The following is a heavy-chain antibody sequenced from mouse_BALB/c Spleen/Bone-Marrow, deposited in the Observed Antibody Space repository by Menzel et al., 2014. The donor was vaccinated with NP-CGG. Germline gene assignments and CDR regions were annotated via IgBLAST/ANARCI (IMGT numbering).Heavy chain of an antibody. J-gene: IGHJ1*01. CDR3: GGGGGRGGYWYFDV. CDR2: ILPGSGST. Sequence: VKLMESGAELMKPGASVKISCKATGYTFSSYWIEWVKQRPGHGLEWIGEILPGSGSTNYNEKFKGKATFTADTSSNTTNMQHSRLTCGVSSCYYWGGGGGRGGYWYFDVWGAGTTVTVSS. V-gene: IGHV1-9*01. CDR1: GYTFSSYW.